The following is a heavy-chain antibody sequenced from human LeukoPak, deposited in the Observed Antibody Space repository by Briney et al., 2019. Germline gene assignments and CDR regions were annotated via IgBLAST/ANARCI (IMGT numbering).Heavy chain of an antibody. CDR2: IYYSGST. V-gene: IGHV4-39*07. D-gene: IGHD3-16*01. J-gene: IGHJ6*03. Sequence: SSETLSLTCTVSGGSISSSSYYWGWIRQPPGKGLEWIGSIYYSGSTYYNPSLKSRVTISVDTSKNQFSLKLSSVTAADTAVYYCARHGGGNVDYMDVWGKGTTVTVSS. CDR3: ARHGGGNVDYMDV. CDR1: GGSISSSSYY.